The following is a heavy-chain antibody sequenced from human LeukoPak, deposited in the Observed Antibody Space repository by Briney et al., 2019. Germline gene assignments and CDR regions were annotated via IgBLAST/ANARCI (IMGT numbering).Heavy chain of an antibody. Sequence: GASVKVSCKASVYTFTGHYMHWVRQAPGQGLEWMGWINPNSGGTNYAQKFQGRVTMTRDTSISTAYMDLSSLRSDDTAVYYCARVYGDYDNDAFDIWGQGTMVTVSS. D-gene: IGHD4-17*01. CDR3: ARVYGDYDNDAFDI. CDR1: VYTFTGHY. CDR2: INPNSGGT. V-gene: IGHV1-2*02. J-gene: IGHJ3*02.